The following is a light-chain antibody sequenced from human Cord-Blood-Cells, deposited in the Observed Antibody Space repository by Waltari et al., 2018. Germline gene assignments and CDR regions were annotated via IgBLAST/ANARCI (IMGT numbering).Light chain of an antibody. V-gene: IGLV2-8*01. CDR2: EVS. J-gene: IGLJ2*01. CDR3: SSYAGSNNVV. CDR1: SSDVGGYNY. Sequence: QSALTQPPSASGSPGQSVTISCTGTSSDVGGYNYVSWYQQPPGKAPKLMIYEVSKRPSGVPGRFSGSKSGNTASLTVSGLQAEDEADYYCSSYAGSNNVVFGGGTKLTVL.